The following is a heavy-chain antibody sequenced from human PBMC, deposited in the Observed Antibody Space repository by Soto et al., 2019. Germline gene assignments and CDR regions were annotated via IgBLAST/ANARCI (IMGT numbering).Heavy chain of an antibody. V-gene: IGHV3-9*01. CDR2: ISWNSGSI. D-gene: IGHD2-2*02. CDR1: GFTFDDYA. J-gene: IGHJ6*03. Sequence: EVQLVESGGGLVQPGRSLRLSCAASGFTFDDYAMHWVRQAPGKGLEWVSGISWNSGSIGYADSVKGRFTISRDNAKNYLYLQMNSLRAEDTALYYCAKVGCSSTSCYRRGDRFYYYYYMDVWGKGTTVTVSS. CDR3: AKVGCSSTSCYRRGDRFYYYYYMDV.